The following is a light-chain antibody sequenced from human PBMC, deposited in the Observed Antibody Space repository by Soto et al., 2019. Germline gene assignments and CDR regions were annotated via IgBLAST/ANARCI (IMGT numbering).Light chain of an antibody. Sequence: QSVLTQPASVSGAPGEASAISCTGTSSDVGGYNSASWYQQHPGKAPKLLIYDVSNRPSGVSNRFSGSKSGNTASLTISGLQAEDEADYYCSSYSTGGSYVFGTGTKVTVL. CDR2: DVS. CDR3: SSYSTGGSYV. V-gene: IGLV2-14*03. CDR1: SSDVGGYNS. J-gene: IGLJ1*01.